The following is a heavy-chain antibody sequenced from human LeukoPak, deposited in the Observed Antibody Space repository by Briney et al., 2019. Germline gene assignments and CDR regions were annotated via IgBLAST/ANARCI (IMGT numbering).Heavy chain of an antibody. J-gene: IGHJ5*02. D-gene: IGHD2-8*02. V-gene: IGHV1-8*02. Sequence: GASVKVSCKASGGTFSSYAISWVRQAPGQGLEWMGWMNPNSGNTGYAQKFQGRVTMTRNTSISTAYMELSSLRSEDTAMYYCVTEGYCTSDNCYVHWGQGTLVTVSS. CDR1: GGTFSSYA. CDR2: MNPNSGNT. CDR3: VTEGYCTSDNCYVH.